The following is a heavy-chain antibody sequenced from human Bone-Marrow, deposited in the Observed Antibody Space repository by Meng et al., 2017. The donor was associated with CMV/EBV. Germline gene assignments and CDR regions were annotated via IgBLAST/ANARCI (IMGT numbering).Heavy chain of an antibody. V-gene: IGHV1-8*01. CDR3: ARIKRSSGATTGSGWFDP. J-gene: IGHJ5*02. D-gene: IGHD1-14*01. CDR1: GYTFTSYD. Sequence: ASVKISCKASGYTFTSYDINWVRQATGQGLEWMGWMNPNSGNTGYAQKLQGTVTMTTDTSTSTAYMELRSLRSDDTAMYYCARIKRSSGATTGSGWFDPWGQGTLVTVSS. CDR2: MNPNSGNT.